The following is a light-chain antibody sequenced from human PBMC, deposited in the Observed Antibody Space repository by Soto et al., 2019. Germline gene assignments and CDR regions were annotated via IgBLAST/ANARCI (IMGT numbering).Light chain of an antibody. V-gene: IGKV1-13*02. Sequence: AIQLTQSPSSLSASVGDRVTITCRASQGISSALAWYQQKPGKAPKLLIYDASSLESGVLSRFSGSGSGTDFTLTISSLQPEDFATYYCQQFNSYPLTFGGGTKVDIK. CDR1: QGISSA. J-gene: IGKJ4*01. CDR2: DAS. CDR3: QQFNSYPLT.